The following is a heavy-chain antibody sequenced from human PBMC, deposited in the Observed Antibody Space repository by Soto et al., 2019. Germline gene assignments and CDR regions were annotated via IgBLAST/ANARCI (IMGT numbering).Heavy chain of an antibody. CDR1: GFTFSSYS. Sequence: GGSLRLSCAASGFTFSSYSMNWVRQAPGKGLEWVSYISSSSSTIYYEDSVKGRFTISRDNAKNSLYLQMNSLRADDTAVYYCAVGSYSGYDWFGYMDVWGKGTTVTVSS. V-gene: IGHV3-48*01. J-gene: IGHJ6*03. CDR3: AVGSYSGYDWFGYMDV. D-gene: IGHD5-12*01. CDR2: ISSSSSTI.